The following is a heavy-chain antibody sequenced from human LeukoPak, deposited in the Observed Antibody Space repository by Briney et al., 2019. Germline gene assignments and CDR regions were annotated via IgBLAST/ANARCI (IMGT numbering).Heavy chain of an antibody. CDR2: IYYSGST. Sequence: TTSETLSLTCSVSGGSISSYYWSWIRQPPGKGLEWIGYIYYSGSTSYNPSLKSRVTISVDTSKNQFSLKLSSVTAADTAVYYCASFPAAYYYDSSGYYYDRPLPDYWGQGTLVTVSS. CDR3: ASFPAAYYYDSSGYYYDRPLPDY. V-gene: IGHV4-59*01. CDR1: GGSISSYY. J-gene: IGHJ4*02. D-gene: IGHD3-22*01.